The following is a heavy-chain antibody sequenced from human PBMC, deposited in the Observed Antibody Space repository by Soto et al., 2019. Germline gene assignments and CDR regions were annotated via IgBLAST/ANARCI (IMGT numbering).Heavy chain of an antibody. CDR1: GFTFSSYW. D-gene: IGHD2-21*02. J-gene: IGHJ6*02. CDR3: ARDVVVVTAIDWYYYGMDV. Sequence: GGSLRLSCAASGFTFSSYWMSWVRQAPGKGLEWVANIKQGGSEKYYVDSVKGRFTISRDNAKNSLYLQMNSLRAEDTAVYYCARDVVVVTAIDWYYYGMDVWGQGTTVTVSS. V-gene: IGHV3-7*03. CDR2: IKQGGSEK.